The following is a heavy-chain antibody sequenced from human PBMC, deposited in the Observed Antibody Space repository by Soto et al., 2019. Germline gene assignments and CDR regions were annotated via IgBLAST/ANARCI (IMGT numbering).Heavy chain of an antibody. J-gene: IGHJ4*02. CDR2: ISDSGGST. Sequence: GGSLRLSCSASGFTFSSYAMTWVRQAPGKGLEWVSSISDSGGSTYYADSVKGRFTISRDNSKNTLYLLMNSLRAEDTAVYHCAKGYSSSWYVPDYWGQGTLVTVSS. V-gene: IGHV3-23*01. D-gene: IGHD6-13*01. CDR3: AKGYSSSWYVPDY. CDR1: GFTFSSYA.